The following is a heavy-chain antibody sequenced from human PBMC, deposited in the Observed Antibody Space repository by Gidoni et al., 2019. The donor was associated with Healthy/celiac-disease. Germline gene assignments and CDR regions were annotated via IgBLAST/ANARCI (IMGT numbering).Heavy chain of an antibody. CDR3: ARDITMVRGVIKHDY. CDR1: GFPFSSYA. D-gene: IGHD3-10*01. CDR2: ISYDGSNK. V-gene: IGHV3-30-3*01. Sequence: QVQMVESGGGVVQPGRSLRLSCAASGFPFSSYAMHWVRQAPGKGLEWVAVISYDGSNKYYADSVKGRFTISRDNSKNTLYLQMNSLRAEDTAVYYCARDITMVRGVIKHDYWGQGTLVTVSS. J-gene: IGHJ4*02.